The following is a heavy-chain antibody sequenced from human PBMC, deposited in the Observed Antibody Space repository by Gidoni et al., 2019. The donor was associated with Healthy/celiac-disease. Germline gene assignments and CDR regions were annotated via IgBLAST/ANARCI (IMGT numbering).Heavy chain of an antibody. V-gene: IGHV1-8*01. CDR3: ARGQPFSSSWYVANYYYYGMDV. CDR2: MNPNSGNT. CDR1: GYTFTSYD. Sequence: QVQLVQSGAEVKKPGASVKVSCKASGYTFTSYDINWVRQATGQGLEWMGWMNPNSGNTGYAQKFQGRVTMTRNTSISTAYMELSSLRSEDTAVYYCARGQPFSSSWYVANYYYYGMDVWGQGTTVTVSS. D-gene: IGHD6-13*01. J-gene: IGHJ6*02.